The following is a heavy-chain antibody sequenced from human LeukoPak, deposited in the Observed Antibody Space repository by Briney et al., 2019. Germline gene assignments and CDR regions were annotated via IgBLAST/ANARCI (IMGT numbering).Heavy chain of an antibody. CDR1: GYTFTSYG. D-gene: IGHD3-3*01. CDR2: INPNSGGT. J-gene: IGHJ3*02. Sequence: ASVKVSCKASGYTFTSYGISWVRQAPGQGLECMGWINPNSGGTNYAQKFQGRVTMTRDTSISTAYMELSSLRSEDTAVYYCARDFVADDYAFDIWGQGTMVTVSS. V-gene: IGHV1-2*02. CDR3: ARDFVADDYAFDI.